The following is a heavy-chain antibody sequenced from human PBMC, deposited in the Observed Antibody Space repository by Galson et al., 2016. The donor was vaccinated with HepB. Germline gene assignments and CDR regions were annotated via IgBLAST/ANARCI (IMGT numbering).Heavy chain of an antibody. J-gene: IGHJ4*02. CDR1: GASVSSGDFY. D-gene: IGHD4-17*01. V-gene: IGHV4-30-4*01. Sequence: TLSLTCTVSGASVSSGDFYWSWIRQTPGKGLEWIGYIYYTGHSYYNPSLKSRASISRDTSKNHFSLNLTSVTAADTAVYFCARGFDDSGDQGMNHWGQGTLVTVSS. CDR2: IYYTGHS. CDR3: ARGFDDSGDQGMNH.